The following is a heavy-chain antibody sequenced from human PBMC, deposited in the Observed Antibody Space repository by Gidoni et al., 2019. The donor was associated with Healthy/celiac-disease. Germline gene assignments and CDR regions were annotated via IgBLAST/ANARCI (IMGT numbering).Heavy chain of an antibody. J-gene: IGHJ4*02. CDR1: GGSFSGYY. CDR2: INHSGST. V-gene: IGHV4-34*01. CDR3: ARYVGSGSYYKLDY. Sequence: QVQLQQWGAGLLKPSETLSLTCAVYGGSFSGYYWSWIRQPPGKGLEWIGEINHSGSTNYNPSLKSRVTISVDTSKNQFSLKLSSVTAADTAVYYCARYVGSGSYYKLDYWGQGTLVTVSS. D-gene: IGHD3-10*01.